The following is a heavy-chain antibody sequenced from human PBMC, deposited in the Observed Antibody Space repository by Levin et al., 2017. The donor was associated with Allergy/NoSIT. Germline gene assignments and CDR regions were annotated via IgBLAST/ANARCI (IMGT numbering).Heavy chain of an antibody. V-gene: IGHV4-34*01. CDR2: INHSGST. J-gene: IGHJ4*02. Sequence: SETLSLTCAVYGGSFSGYYWSWIRQPPGKGLEWIGEINHSGSTNYNPSLKSRVTISVDTSKNQFSLKLSSVTAADTAVYYCARGWDYVWGSYRYTGTYYFDYWGQGTLVTVSS. CDR1: GGSFSGYY. D-gene: IGHD3-16*02. CDR3: ARGWDYVWGSYRYTGTYYFDY.